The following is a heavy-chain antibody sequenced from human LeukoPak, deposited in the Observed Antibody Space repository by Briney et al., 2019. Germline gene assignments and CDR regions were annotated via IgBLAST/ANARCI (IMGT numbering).Heavy chain of an antibody. V-gene: IGHV3-23*01. J-gene: IGHJ4*02. Sequence: GGSLRLSCAASGFTFSNHGMNWVRQASGKGLEWVSAISGSGGSTYYADSVKGRFTISRDNSKNTLYLQMNSLRAEDTAVYYCAKEGQLSSFDYWGQGTLVTVSS. D-gene: IGHD5-18*01. CDR1: GFTFSNHG. CDR3: AKEGQLSSFDY. CDR2: ISGSGGST.